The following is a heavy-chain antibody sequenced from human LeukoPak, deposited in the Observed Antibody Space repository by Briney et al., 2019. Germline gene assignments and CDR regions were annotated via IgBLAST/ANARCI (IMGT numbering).Heavy chain of an antibody. J-gene: IGHJ4*02. V-gene: IGHV3-7*05. CDR1: GFIVSTNY. CDR3: VRDGSGYDY. Sequence: GGSLRLSCAASGFIVSTNYMSWVRQAPGKGLEWVANINQGGTEKYYLNSVKGRFTISRDNAKNSLYLQMNSLRADDTAIYYCVRDGSGYDYWGQGTLVTVSS. CDR2: INQGGTEK. D-gene: IGHD6-19*01.